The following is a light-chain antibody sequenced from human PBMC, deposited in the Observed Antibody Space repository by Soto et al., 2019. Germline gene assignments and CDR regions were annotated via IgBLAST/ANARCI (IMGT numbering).Light chain of an antibody. CDR1: QSISNW. J-gene: IGKJ1*01. V-gene: IGKV1-5*01. Sequence: DIQMTQSPSTLSASVGDRVTITCRASQSISNWLAWYQQKVGRAPTLLIYEGSTLGPGVPSRFGGSGSGTEFTLTISSLQPDDFATYYCQQYKIYPQTFGQGTRVEIK. CDR2: EGS. CDR3: QQYKIYPQT.